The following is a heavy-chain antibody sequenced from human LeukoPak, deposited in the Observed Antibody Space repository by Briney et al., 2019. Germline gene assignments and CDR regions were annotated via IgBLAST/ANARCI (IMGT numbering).Heavy chain of an antibody. V-gene: IGHV3-7*01. CDR2: IKQDGSEK. CDR3: ARDKGEG. CDR1: GFTFSRYW. Sequence: PGGSLRLSCAASGFTFSRYWMSWVRQAPGKGLEWVANIKQDGSEKYYVDSVKGRFTISRDNAKNSLYLQMNSLRAEDTAVYYCARDKGEGWGQGTLVTVSS. J-gene: IGHJ4*02.